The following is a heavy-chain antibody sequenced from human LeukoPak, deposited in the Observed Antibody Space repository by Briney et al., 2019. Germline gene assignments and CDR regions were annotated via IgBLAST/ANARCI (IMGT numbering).Heavy chain of an antibody. Sequence: ASVKVSCKASGYTFTSYGISWVRQAPGQGLEWMGWISAYNGNTNYAQKLQGRVTMTTDTSTSTAYMELRSLRSDDTAVYYCAXDSGVDRSSGYYYGTYYYYMDVWGKGTTVTVSS. J-gene: IGHJ6*03. CDR2: ISAYNGNT. CDR3: AXDSGVDRSSGYYYGTYYYYMDV. CDR1: GYTFTSYG. V-gene: IGHV1-18*01. D-gene: IGHD3-22*01.